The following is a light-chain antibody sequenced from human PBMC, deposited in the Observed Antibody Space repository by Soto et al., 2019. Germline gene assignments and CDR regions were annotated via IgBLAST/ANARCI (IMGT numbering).Light chain of an antibody. CDR2: KAS. J-gene: IGKJ2*01. Sequence: DIQMTQSPSTLSASVGDRVTITCRASQSISDWLAWYQQRSGKAPKLLIYKASSLQSGVPPRFSGSGSGTEFTLTISSLQPDDFATYYCQQYNRFLYTFGQGTKLEIK. CDR3: QQYNRFLYT. CDR1: QSISDW. V-gene: IGKV1-5*03.